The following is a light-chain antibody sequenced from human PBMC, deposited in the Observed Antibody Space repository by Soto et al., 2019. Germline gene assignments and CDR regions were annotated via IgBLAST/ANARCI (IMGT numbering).Light chain of an antibody. Sequence: QSALTQPPSASGSPGQSVTISCTGTSSDVGGYDYVSWYQQHPGEAPKLMLYEVSKRPSGVPDRFSGSKSGDTASRSVSGLQAEDEADYYCSSYAGSNIFVFGTGTKLTVL. CDR3: SSYAGSNIFV. CDR1: SSDVGGYDY. V-gene: IGLV2-8*01. J-gene: IGLJ1*01. CDR2: EVS.